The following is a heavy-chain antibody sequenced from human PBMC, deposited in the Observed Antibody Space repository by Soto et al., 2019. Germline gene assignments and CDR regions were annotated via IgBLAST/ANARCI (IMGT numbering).Heavy chain of an antibody. V-gene: IGHV3-30-3*01. D-gene: IGHD5-18*01. CDR3: ARPYINTCLLDS. J-gene: IGHJ4*02. Sequence: QVQLVESGGGMVQPGRSLRLSCAASGFTFSSYAMFWVRQAPGKGLEWVAVTSYDGTHKYYADSVKGRFTISRDNSKNTLYLQLNDLRAEDTAFYYCARPYINTCLLDSWGQGTLVTVSS. CDR2: TSYDGTHK. CDR1: GFTFSSYA.